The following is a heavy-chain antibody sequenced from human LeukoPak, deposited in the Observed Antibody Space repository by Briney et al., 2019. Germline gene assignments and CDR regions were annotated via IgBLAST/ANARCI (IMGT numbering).Heavy chain of an antibody. J-gene: IGHJ4*02. D-gene: IGHD5-12*01. CDR2: INHSGST. Sequence: ASETLSLTCAVYGGSFSGYYWSWIRQPPGKGLEWIGEINHSGSTNYNPSLKSRVTISVDTSKNQFSLRLGSVTAADTAVYYCARHGYSGYDFRYWGQGTLVTVSS. CDR3: ARHGYSGYDFRY. V-gene: IGHV4-34*01. CDR1: GGSFSGYY.